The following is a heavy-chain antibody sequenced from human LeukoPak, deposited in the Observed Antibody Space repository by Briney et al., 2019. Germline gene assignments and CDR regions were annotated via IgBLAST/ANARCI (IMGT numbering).Heavy chain of an antibody. CDR1: KITFSTYN. CDR3: ARDQAVVVPAAPFDY. Sequence: GGSLRLSCAASKITFSTYNMNWVRQAPGKGLEWVSSITSGGSYTFYTDSLKGRFTISRDNAKNSLYLQMNSLRAEDTAVYYCARDQAVVVPAAPFDYWGQGTLVTVSS. D-gene: IGHD2-2*01. CDR2: ITSGGSYT. J-gene: IGHJ4*02. V-gene: IGHV3-21*01.